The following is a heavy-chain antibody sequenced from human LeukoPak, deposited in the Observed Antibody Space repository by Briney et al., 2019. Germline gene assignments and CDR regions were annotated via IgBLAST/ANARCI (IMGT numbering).Heavy chain of an antibody. V-gene: IGHV1-2*02. CDR1: GYTFTAYY. D-gene: IGHD4-17*01. Sequence: GASVKVSCKASGYTFTAYYMHWVRLAPGQGLEWMGWINPNSGGTKYAQKFQGRVTMTRDTSIRTAYMELSGLKSDDTAVYYCARDHGDYVQYNWFDPWGQGTLVTVSS. J-gene: IGHJ5*02. CDR2: INPNSGGT. CDR3: ARDHGDYVQYNWFDP.